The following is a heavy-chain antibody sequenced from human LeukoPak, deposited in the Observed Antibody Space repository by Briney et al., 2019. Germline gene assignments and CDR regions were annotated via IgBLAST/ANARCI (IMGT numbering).Heavy chain of an antibody. V-gene: IGHV3-30*02. J-gene: IGHJ4*02. Sequence: GGSLRLFCAASGFTFSSYGMHWVRQAPGKGLEWVAFIRYDGSNKYYADSVKGRFTISRDNSKNTLYLQMNSLRAEDTAVYYCARTSGYDPTNFDYWGQGTLVTVSS. CDR2: IRYDGSNK. CDR1: GFTFSSYG. D-gene: IGHD5-12*01. CDR3: ARTSGYDPTNFDY.